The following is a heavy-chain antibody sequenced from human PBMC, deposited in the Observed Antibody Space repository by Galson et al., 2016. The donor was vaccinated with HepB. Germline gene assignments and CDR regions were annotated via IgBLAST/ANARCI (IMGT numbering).Heavy chain of an antibody. CDR2: ISSDGSKT. Sequence: SLRLSCAASGFTSSSYWMHWARQAPGKGLVWVSRISSDGSKTTYADSVKGRFTISRDNAKNTLSLQMNSLRVEDTAVYYCHVWFGESRYGVDVWGQGTPVTVS. J-gene: IGHJ6*02. CDR1: GFTSSSYW. CDR3: HVWFGESRYGVDV. V-gene: IGHV3-74*01. D-gene: IGHD3-10*01.